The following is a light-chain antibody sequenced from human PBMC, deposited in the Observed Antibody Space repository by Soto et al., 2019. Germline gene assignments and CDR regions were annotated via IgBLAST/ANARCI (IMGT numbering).Light chain of an antibody. V-gene: IGKV3-15*01. J-gene: IGKJ5*01. CDR1: QSVSSN. CDR2: GAS. Sequence: EIVMTQSPATLSVSPGERATLSCRASQSVSSNLAWYQQKPGQAPWLLIYGASTRATGIPARFSGSGSGTEFTLTISSLQSEDFAVYYCQQYNNWQDRITFGQGTRLEIK. CDR3: QQYNNWQDRIT.